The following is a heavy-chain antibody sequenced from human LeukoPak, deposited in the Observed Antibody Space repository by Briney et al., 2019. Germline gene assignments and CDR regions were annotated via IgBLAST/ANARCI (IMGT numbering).Heavy chain of an antibody. Sequence: GGSLRLPCAASGFTFDDYAMHWVRQAPGKGLEWVSDISWNSGSIGYADSAKGRFTISRDNAKNSLYLQMNSLRAEDTALYYCANPRFDYWGQGTLVTVSS. CDR2: ISWNSGSI. J-gene: IGHJ4*02. CDR1: GFTFDDYA. CDR3: ANPRFDY. V-gene: IGHV3-9*01.